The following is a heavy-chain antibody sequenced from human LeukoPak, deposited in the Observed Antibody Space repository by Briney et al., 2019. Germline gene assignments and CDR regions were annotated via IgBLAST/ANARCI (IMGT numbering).Heavy chain of an antibody. J-gene: IGHJ4*02. Sequence: PGGSLRLSCAASGLTFSTYGMHWVRQAPGKGLEYVSSISTNGDSTYYADSVKGRFTISRDNSKNTLFLQMGSLRADDMAVYYCARAPTVLVGYCSSSSCQADYWGQGTLVTVSS. D-gene: IGHD2-2*01. CDR3: ARAPTVLVGYCSSSSCQADY. CDR1: GLTFSTYG. CDR2: ISTNGDST. V-gene: IGHV3-64*02.